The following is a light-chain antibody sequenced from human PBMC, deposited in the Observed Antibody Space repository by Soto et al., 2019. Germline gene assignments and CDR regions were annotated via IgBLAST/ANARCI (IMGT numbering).Light chain of an antibody. CDR3: QQYGSSPPFT. CDR2: GAS. CDR1: QSVSSRY. Sequence: EIVLTQSPGTLSLSPGERATLSCRASQSVSSRYLAWYQQKPGQAPRLLIYGASNRATGIPDRFSDSGSGTDFTLTISRLEPEDFAVYFCQQYGSSPPFTFGQGTKVEIK. V-gene: IGKV3-20*01. J-gene: IGKJ2*01.